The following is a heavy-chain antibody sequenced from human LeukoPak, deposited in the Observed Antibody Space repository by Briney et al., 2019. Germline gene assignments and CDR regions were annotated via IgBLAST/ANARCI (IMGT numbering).Heavy chain of an antibody. CDR1: GFTFSTYW. CDR3: ARGLYSGMDV. CDR2: INNVGSST. Sequence: GGSLRLSCAASGFTFSTYWMHWVRQVPGKGLVWVSRINNVGSSTTYADSVKGRFTISRANAKNTLYLQMNRLRVEDTAVYYCARGLYSGMDVWGQGTTVTVSS. V-gene: IGHV3-74*01. J-gene: IGHJ6*02.